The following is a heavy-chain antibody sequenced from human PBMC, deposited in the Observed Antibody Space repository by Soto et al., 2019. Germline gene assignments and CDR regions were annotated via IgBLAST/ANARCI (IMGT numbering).Heavy chain of an antibody. CDR3: ARQLGYCSGGSCYVTYYYYYYMDV. CDR2: IYYSGST. J-gene: IGHJ6*03. D-gene: IGHD2-15*01. Sequence: SETLSLTCTVSGGSISSGGYYWSWIRQHPGKGLEWIGYIYYSGSTYYNPSLKSRVTISVDTSKNQFSLKLSSVTAADTAVYYCARQLGYCSGGSCYVTYYYYYYMDVWGKGTTVTVSS. CDR1: GGSISSGGYY. V-gene: IGHV4-31*03.